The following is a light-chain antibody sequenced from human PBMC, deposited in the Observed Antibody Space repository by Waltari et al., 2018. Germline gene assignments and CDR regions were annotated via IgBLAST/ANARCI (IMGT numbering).Light chain of an antibody. CDR1: QSGSSN. V-gene: IGKV3-11*01. CDR3: QQRSNWPPIT. Sequence: ELVLTQSPATLSLSLGERATLSCSAGQSGSSNLAWYQQKPGQVPRLLIYDAANRATGIPARFSGSGSGTDFTLTISSREPEDFAVYYCQQRSNWPPITFGQGTRLEIK. J-gene: IGKJ5*01. CDR2: DAA.